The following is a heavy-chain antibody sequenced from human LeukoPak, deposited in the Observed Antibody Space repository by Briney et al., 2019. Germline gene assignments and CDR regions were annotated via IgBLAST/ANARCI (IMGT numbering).Heavy chain of an antibody. V-gene: IGHV3-23*01. D-gene: IGHD6-19*01. CDR3: AKAHSSAYYYYYYMDV. CDR1: GFTFSTYG. Sequence: GGSLRLSCVASGFTFSTYGMHWVRQAPGKGLEWVSAISGSGGSTYYADSVKGRFTISRDNSKNTLYLQMNSLRAEDTAVYYCAKAHSSAYYYYYYMDVWGKGTTVTISS. J-gene: IGHJ6*03. CDR2: ISGSGGST.